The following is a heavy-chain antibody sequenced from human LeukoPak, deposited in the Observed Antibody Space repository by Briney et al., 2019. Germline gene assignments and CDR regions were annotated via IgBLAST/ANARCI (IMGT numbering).Heavy chain of an antibody. Sequence: GGSLRLSCAPSGFTFSDYSMNWVRQAPGKGLEWVASISTVSTYTFYGDSVEGRFSISRDNAKNVLYLHMSRLTAEDTAVYYCARDGSGLFLYYYMDYWVKGTTVTVSS. J-gene: IGHJ6*03. CDR1: GFTFSDYS. CDR3: ARDGSGLFLYYYMDY. V-gene: IGHV3-21*06. D-gene: IGHD6-25*01. CDR2: ISTVSTYT.